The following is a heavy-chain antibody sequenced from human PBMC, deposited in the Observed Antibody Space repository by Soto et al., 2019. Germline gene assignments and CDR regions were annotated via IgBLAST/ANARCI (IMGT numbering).Heavy chain of an antibody. J-gene: IGHJ6*02. CDR1: GYTFTGYY. Sequence: ASVKVSCKASGYTFTGYYMHWVRQAPGQGLEWMGWINPNSDGTNYAQKFQGRVTMTRDTSISTAYMELSRLRSDDTAVYYCARVWSDMRIYYYYGMDVWGQGTTVTVSS. CDR3: ARVWSDMRIYYYYGMDV. V-gene: IGHV1-2*02. CDR2: INPNSDGT. D-gene: IGHD3-10*01.